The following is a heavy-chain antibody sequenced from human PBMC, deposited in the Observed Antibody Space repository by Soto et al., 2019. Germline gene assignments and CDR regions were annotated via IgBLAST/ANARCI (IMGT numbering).Heavy chain of an antibody. CDR3: ARDDLWGPNKRYCSGGSCYNYYYYGMDV. CDR2: ISYDGSNK. J-gene: IGHJ6*02. CDR1: GFTFSSYA. Sequence: GGSLRLSCAASGFTFSSYAMHWVRQAPGKGLEWVAVISYDGSNKYYADSVKGRFTISRDNSKNTLYLQMNSLRAEDTAVYYCARDDLWGPNKRYCSGGSCYNYYYYGMDVWGRGTTVTVSS. V-gene: IGHV3-30-3*01. D-gene: IGHD2-15*01.